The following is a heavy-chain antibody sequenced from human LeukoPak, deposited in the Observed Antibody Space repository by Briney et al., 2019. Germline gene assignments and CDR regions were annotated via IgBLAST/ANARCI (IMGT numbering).Heavy chain of an antibody. V-gene: IGHV4-34*01. CDR3: ARGADIVVVPAAMGEGYYYGMDV. Sequence: PSETLSLTCAVYGGSFSDYYWSWIRQPPGKGLEWIGEINHSGSTNYNPSLKSRVTISVDTSKNQFSLKLSSVTAADTAVYYCARGADIVVVPAAMGEGYYYGMDVWGQGTTVTVSS. CDR1: GGSFSDYY. CDR2: INHSGST. D-gene: IGHD2-2*01. J-gene: IGHJ6*02.